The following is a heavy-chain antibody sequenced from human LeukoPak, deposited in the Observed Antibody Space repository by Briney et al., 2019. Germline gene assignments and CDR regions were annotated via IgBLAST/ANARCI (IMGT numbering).Heavy chain of an antibody. J-gene: IGHJ3*02. D-gene: IGHD3-10*01. CDR2: ISANNGNT. Sequence: GASVKVSCKASGYTFTSFGITWVRQAPGQGLEWMGWISANNGNTDYPQKVQDRVIMTTDASTSTAYIELRSLRSDDTAMYYCARKPSGEAFDIWGQGTMVTVSS. CDR3: ARKPSGEAFDI. V-gene: IGHV1-18*01. CDR1: GYTFTSFG.